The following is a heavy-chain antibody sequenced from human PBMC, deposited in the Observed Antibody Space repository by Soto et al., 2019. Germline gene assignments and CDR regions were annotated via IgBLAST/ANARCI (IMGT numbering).Heavy chain of an antibody. CDR3: ARDRVGVVVAATGYYYGMDV. V-gene: IGHV1-69*13. D-gene: IGHD2-15*01. J-gene: IGHJ6*02. CDR2: IIPIFGTA. Sequence: SVKVSCKASGGTFSSYAISWVRQAPGQGLEWMGGIIPIFGTANYAQKFQGRVTITADESTSTACMELSSLRSEDTAVYYCARDRVGVVVAATGYYYGMDVWGQGTTVTVSS. CDR1: GGTFSSYA.